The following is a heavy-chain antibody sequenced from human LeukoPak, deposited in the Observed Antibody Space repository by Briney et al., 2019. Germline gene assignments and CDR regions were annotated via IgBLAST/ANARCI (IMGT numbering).Heavy chain of an antibody. D-gene: IGHD5-12*01. J-gene: IGHJ3*02. V-gene: IGHV1-2*02. CDR1: GYTFTGYY. Sequence: ASVKVSCKAPGYTFTGYYMHWVRQAPGQGLEWMGWINPNSGGTNYAQKFQGRVTMTRDTSISTAYMELSRLRSDDTAVYYCARDPRDIVATYDAFDIWGQGTMVTVSS. CDR2: INPNSGGT. CDR3: ARDPRDIVATYDAFDI.